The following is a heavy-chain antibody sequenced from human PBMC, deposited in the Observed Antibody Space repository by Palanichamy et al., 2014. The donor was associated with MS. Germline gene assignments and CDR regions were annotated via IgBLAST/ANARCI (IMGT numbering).Heavy chain of an antibody. CDR3: ATGGSGHDYGMDV. CDR1: GFTFSTYA. D-gene: IGHD3-10*01. Sequence: EVQLLESGGGLVQPGGSLRLSCAASGFTFSTYAMNWVRQAPGKGLEWVSAISGSGGSTYYADSVKGRFTISRDNSKNTLHLQTNSLRGEDTAVYYCATGGSGHDYGMDVWGQGTTVTVSS. J-gene: IGHJ6*02. V-gene: IGHV3-23*01. CDR2: ISGSGGST.